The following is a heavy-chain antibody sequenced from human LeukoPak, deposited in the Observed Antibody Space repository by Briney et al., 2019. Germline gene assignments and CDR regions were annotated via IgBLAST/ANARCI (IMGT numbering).Heavy chain of an antibody. V-gene: IGHV3-30*04. Sequence: WGSLSFSCAASGFTFSSYAMHWVRQAPGKGLECMAVISYDGSNKYYADFVKGRFTSSRDKSKNTLYLQMNSLRAEDTAVYYCAGSGSYYHYYYLDVWGKGTTVTVSS. J-gene: IGHJ6*03. CDR3: AGSGSYYHYYYLDV. CDR2: ISYDGSNK. CDR1: GFTFSSYA. D-gene: IGHD1-26*01.